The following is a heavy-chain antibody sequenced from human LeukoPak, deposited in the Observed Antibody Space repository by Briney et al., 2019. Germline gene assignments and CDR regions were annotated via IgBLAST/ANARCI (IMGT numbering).Heavy chain of an antibody. Sequence: QPGRSLRLSCAASGFTFSSYGMHWVRQAPGKGLEWVAVISYDGSNKYYADSVKGRFTISRDNSKNTLYLQVNSLRAEDTAVYYCTSGIAAAGTIVHGYWGQGTLVTVSS. V-gene: IGHV3-30*03. D-gene: IGHD6-13*01. J-gene: IGHJ4*02. CDR1: GFTFSSYG. CDR2: ISYDGSNK. CDR3: TSGIAAAGTIVHGY.